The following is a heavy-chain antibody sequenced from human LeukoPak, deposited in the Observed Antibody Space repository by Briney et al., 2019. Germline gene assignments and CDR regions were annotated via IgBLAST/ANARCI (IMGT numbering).Heavy chain of an antibody. CDR3: AREGFTMILRNAFDI. Sequence: PSETLSLTCTVSGGSISSYYWSWIRQPAGKVLEWIGRIYTSGSTNYNPSLKSRVTMSVDTSKNQFSLKLSSVTAADTAVYYCAREGFTMILRNAFDIWGQGTMVTVSS. D-gene: IGHD3-22*01. CDR1: GGSISSYY. CDR2: IYTSGST. V-gene: IGHV4-4*07. J-gene: IGHJ3*02.